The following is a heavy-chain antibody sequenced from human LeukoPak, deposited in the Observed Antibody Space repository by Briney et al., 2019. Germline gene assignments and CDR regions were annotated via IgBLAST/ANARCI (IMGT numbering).Heavy chain of an antibody. CDR2: ISGSGGST. J-gene: IGHJ4*02. Sequence: GGSLRLSCAASGFTFSSYAMSWVRQAPGKGLEWVSAISGSGGSTYYADSVKGRLTISRDNSKNTLYLQMNSLRAEDTALYYCAKAIGGYSYGYWGQGTLLTVSS. CDR1: GFTFSSYA. V-gene: IGHV3-23*01. D-gene: IGHD5-18*01. CDR3: AKAIGGYSYGY.